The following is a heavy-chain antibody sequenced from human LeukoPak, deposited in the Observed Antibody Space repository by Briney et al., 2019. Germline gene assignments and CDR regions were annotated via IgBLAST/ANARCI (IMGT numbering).Heavy chain of an antibody. J-gene: IGHJ5*02. CDR2: ISPSDGST. D-gene: IGHD3-3*01. V-gene: IGHV1-46*03. Sequence: GASVKVSCKASGYTFTSYYMHLVRQARGRGLEWMGIISPSDGSTSYAQKFQGRVTMTRDTSTSTVYMELSSLRSEDTAVYYCARGITIFGVVIMFSDWFDPWGQGTLVTVSS. CDR1: GYTFTSYY. CDR3: ARGITIFGVVIMFSDWFDP.